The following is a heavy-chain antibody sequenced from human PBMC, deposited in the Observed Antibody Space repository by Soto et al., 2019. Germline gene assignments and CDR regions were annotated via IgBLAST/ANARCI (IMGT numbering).Heavy chain of an antibody. V-gene: IGHV3-23*01. Sequence: EVQLLESGGGLVQPGGSLRLSCAASGFTFSNYAMGWVRQAPGKGLQWVSAINTGGDTTYYTDSVKGRFTISRDNSKNTVYLQMHSLRGEDTATYYCAKKFYHQFESWGQGTLLTVSS. J-gene: IGHJ4*02. CDR1: GFTFSNYA. CDR2: INTGGDTT. CDR3: AKKFYHQFES. D-gene: IGHD2-2*01.